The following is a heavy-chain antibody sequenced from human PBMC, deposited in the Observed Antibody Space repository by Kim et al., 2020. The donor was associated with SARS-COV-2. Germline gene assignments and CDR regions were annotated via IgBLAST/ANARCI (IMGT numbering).Heavy chain of an antibody. CDR1: GFTFSSYA. V-gene: IGHV3-30*03. CDR3: AREGGDNVSTTRGMDV. J-gene: IGHJ6*01. D-gene: IGHD2-15*01. Sequence: GGSLRLSCAASGFTFSSYAMHWVRQAPGKGLEWVAIISYDGSNKYYADSVKGRFIISRDNSENTLSLQMNSLRVEDTAVYYCAREGGDNVSTTRGMDVWG. CDR2: ISYDGSNK.